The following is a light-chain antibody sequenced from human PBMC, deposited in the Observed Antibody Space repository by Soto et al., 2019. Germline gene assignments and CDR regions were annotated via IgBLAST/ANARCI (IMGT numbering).Light chain of an antibody. J-gene: IGKJ2*01. Sequence: EIVLTQSPATLSLSPGERATLSCRASQSVSSYLAWYQQKPGQAPRLLIYDTSNRATGIPARFSGSGSGTDFTLTISSLEPEDFAVYYCHQRSYWLYTFGQGTKLEIK. CDR3: HQRSYWLYT. CDR1: QSVSSY. CDR2: DTS. V-gene: IGKV3-11*01.